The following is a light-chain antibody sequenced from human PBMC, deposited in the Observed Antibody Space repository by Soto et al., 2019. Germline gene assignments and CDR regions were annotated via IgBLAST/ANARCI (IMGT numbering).Light chain of an antibody. J-gene: IGLJ1*01. CDR2: DDS. Sequence: YELTQPPSVSVAPGQTARITCRGNNLERKSVHWYQQKPGQAPVLVVYDDSDRPSGIPERFSGSNSGSPATLTISRVEAGDEADYYCQVWDSTSDHYVFGTGTKVTVL. CDR1: NLERKS. V-gene: IGLV3-21*02. CDR3: QVWDSTSDHYV.